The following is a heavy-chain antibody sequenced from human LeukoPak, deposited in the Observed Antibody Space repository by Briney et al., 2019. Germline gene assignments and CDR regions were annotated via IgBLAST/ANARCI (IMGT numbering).Heavy chain of an antibody. J-gene: IGHJ4*02. CDR3: AKRGVVIRVILVGFHKEAYYFDS. V-gene: IGHV3-23*01. Sequence: GGSLRLSCAVSGITLSNYAMSWVRQAPGKGLEWVAGISGSGGGTHYADSVKGRFTFSRDNPKNTLYLQMNNLRAGDTAVYFCAKRGVVIRVILVGFHKEAYYFDSWGQGALVTVSS. CDR2: ISGSGGGT. CDR1: GITLSNYA. D-gene: IGHD3-22*01.